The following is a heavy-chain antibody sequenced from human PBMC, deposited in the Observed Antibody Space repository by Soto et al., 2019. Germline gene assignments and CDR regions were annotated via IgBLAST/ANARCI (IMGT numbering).Heavy chain of an antibody. J-gene: IGHJ4*02. D-gene: IGHD6-13*01. Sequence: QVQLVESGGGVVQPGRSLRLSCAASGFTFSSYGMHWVRQAPGKGLEWVAVIWYDGSNKYYADSVKGRFTISRDNSKNTLYLQMNSLRAEDTAVYYCARSAAAGTYVDYWGQGTLVTVSS. CDR1: GFTFSSYG. CDR3: ARSAAAGTYVDY. V-gene: IGHV3-33*01. CDR2: IWYDGSNK.